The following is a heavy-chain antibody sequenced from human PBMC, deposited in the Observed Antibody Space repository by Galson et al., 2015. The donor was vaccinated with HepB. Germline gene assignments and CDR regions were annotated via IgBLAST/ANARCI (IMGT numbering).Heavy chain of an antibody. Sequence: LRLSCAASGFTFTTYAMTWVRPAPGKGLAWVSSVRGSGGTTEYADSVKGRFTISRDNPKNMLYLQMNSLRAEDTAIYYCAKHVDGSGSYYRPIDNWGQGTLVTVSS. J-gene: IGHJ4*02. CDR3: AKHVDGSGSYYRPIDN. CDR1: GFTFTTYA. V-gene: IGHV3-23*01. D-gene: IGHD3-10*01. CDR2: VRGSGGTT.